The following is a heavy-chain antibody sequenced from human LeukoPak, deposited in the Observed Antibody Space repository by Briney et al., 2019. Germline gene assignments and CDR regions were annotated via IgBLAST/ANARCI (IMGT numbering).Heavy chain of an antibody. CDR3: ARSSNDYYGSGSYYKFDY. D-gene: IGHD3-10*01. CDR2: IDPSDSYT. J-gene: IGHJ4*02. CDR1: GYSFTSYW. V-gene: IGHV5-10-1*01. Sequence: GESLRISCKGSGYSFTSYWISWVRQMPGKGLEWMGRIDPSDSYTNYSPSFQGHVTISADKSISTAYLQWRSLNAADTAMYYCARSSNDYYGSGSYYKFDYWGQGTLVTVSS.